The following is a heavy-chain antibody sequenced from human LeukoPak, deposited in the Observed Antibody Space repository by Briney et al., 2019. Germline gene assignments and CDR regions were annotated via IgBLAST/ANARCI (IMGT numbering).Heavy chain of an antibody. D-gene: IGHD1-14*01. Sequence: GGSLRLSCAASGFTFSSYAMSWVRQAPGKGLEWVSAISGSGGSTYYADSVKGRFTISRDNSKNTLYLQMNSLRAEDTAVYYCAKDSFGYLVGNHAFDIWGQGTMVTVSS. CDR3: AKDSFGYLVGNHAFDI. V-gene: IGHV3-23*01. J-gene: IGHJ3*02. CDR2: ISGSGGST. CDR1: GFTFSSYA.